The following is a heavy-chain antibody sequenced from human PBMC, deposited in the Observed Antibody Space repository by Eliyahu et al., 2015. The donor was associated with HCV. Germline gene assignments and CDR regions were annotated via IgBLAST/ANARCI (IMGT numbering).Heavy chain of an antibody. V-gene: IGHV3-49*05. J-gene: IGHJ4*02. CDR3: ARDTDHGDYVGDH. Sequence: EVQLVESGGXLVKPGXSLXLSCTVSGFTFGDYAMSWFRQAPGKGLXWVGFIXTKAYGETTDYAASVKGRFTTSRDDSKSIAYLQMNSLKIEDTAVYYCARDTDHGDYVGDHWGQGTLVTVSS. CDR2: IXTKAYGETT. D-gene: IGHD4-17*01. CDR1: GFTFGDYA.